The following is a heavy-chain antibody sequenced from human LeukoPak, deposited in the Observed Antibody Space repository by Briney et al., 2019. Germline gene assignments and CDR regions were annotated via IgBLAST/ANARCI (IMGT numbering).Heavy chain of an antibody. D-gene: IGHD5-12*01. CDR2: IYYSGST. CDR3: ARGSSGGYDPT. CDR1: GGSISSSSYY. V-gene: IGHV4-39*07. Sequence: SETLSLTCTVSGGSISSSSYYWGWIRQPPGKGLGWIGSIYYSGSTYYNPSLKSRVTISVDTSKNQFSLKLSSVTAADTAVYYCARGSSGGYDPTGGQGTLVTVSS. J-gene: IGHJ4*02.